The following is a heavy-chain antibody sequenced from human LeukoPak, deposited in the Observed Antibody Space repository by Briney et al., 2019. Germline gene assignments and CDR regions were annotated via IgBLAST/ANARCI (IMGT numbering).Heavy chain of an antibody. J-gene: IGHJ4*02. Sequence: PGGSLRLSCAASGFTFSSYAMSWVRQAPGKGLEWVSAISGSGGSTYYADSVKGRFTISRDNSKNTLYLQMNSLRAEDTAVYYCAKDPSLRTDGDNSGSYYIDYWGQGTLVTVSS. CDR1: GFTFSSYA. V-gene: IGHV3-23*01. CDR2: ISGSGGST. CDR3: AKDPSLRTDGDNSGSYYIDY. D-gene: IGHD1-26*01.